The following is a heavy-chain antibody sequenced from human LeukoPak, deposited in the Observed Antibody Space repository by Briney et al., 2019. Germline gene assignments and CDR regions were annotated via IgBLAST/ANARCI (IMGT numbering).Heavy chain of an antibody. Sequence: SETLSLTCTVSGGSLSSYYFSWIRQSPGKGLEWIAYINYSGGASYNPSLKSRVTMSVDTSKQFSLGLSSVTAADTAVYYCARHNYDDYVFDIWGQGTKVTVSS. D-gene: IGHD4-17*01. CDR2: INYSGGA. CDR1: GGSLSSYY. J-gene: IGHJ3*02. V-gene: IGHV4-59*08. CDR3: ARHNYDDYVFDI.